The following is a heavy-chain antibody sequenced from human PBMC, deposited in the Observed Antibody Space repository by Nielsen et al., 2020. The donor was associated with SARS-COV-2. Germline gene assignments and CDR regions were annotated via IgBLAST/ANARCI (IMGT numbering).Heavy chain of an antibody. J-gene: IGHJ3*02. CDR3: AKDDVVRGDAFDI. CDR2: ISYDGSNK. CDR1: GFTFSSYA. Sequence: GGSLRLSCAASGFTFSSYAMHWVRQAPGKGLEWVAVISYDGSNKYYEDSVKGRFTISRDNSKNTLYLQMHSLRVEDTAVYYCAKDDVVRGDAFDIWGPGTMVTVSS. V-gene: IGHV3-30-3*01. D-gene: IGHD3-10*01.